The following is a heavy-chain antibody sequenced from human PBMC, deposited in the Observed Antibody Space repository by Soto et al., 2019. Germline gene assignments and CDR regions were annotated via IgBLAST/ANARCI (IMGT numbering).Heavy chain of an antibody. D-gene: IGHD1-26*01. CDR1: FSMYS. J-gene: IGHJ5*02. CDR3: TRDQGGSYDSWFDP. V-gene: IGHV3-21*02. CDR2: ISSGSDFI. Sequence: EVQVVESGGGLVKPGGSLRLSCNFSFSMYSMDWVRQAPGKGLEWVASISSGSDFIKYADSVKGQFTISRDNTKNSVSLQMSSLRVEDTAMYYCTRDQGGSYDSWFDPWGRGTLVTVSS.